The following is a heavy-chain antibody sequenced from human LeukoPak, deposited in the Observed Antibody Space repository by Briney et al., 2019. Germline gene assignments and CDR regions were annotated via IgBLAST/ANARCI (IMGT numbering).Heavy chain of an antibody. J-gene: IGHJ6*02. V-gene: IGHV3-30-3*01. Sequence: PGRSLRLSCAASGFTFSSYAMHWVRQAPGKGLEWVAVISNDGSNKYYADSVKGRFTISRDNSKNTLYLQMNSLRAEDTAVYYCAGHVEPPYTAMVKYYYYYGMDVWGQGTTVTVSS. CDR1: GFTFSSYA. CDR3: AGHVEPPYTAMVKYYYYYGMDV. D-gene: IGHD5-18*01. CDR2: ISNDGSNK.